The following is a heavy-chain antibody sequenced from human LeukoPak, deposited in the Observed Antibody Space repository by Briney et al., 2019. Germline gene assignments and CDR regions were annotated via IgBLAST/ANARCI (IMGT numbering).Heavy chain of an antibody. CDR2: ISGSGGTT. CDR1: GFTFSSYG. D-gene: IGHD3-22*01. V-gene: IGHV3-23*01. CDR3: AKGSGNYFFEY. J-gene: IGHJ4*02. Sequence: VGSLRLSCAASGFTFSSYGMSWVRQAPRAGLEWVSVISGSGGTTYSADSVKGRFTISRDNSKNTVHLQMNSLRAEDTAVYYCAKGSGNYFFEYWGQGTLVTVSS.